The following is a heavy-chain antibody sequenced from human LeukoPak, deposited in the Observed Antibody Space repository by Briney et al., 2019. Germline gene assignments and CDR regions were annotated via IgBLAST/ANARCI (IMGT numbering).Heavy chain of an antibody. Sequence: PSQTLSLTCTVSGGSISSGSYYWSWIRQPAGKGLEWIGRIYTSGSTNYNPSLKSRVTISVDTSKNQFSLKLSSVTAADTAVYYCARDRYCSSTSCYGSYYYYYMDVWGKGTTVTVSS. D-gene: IGHD2-2*01. V-gene: IGHV4-61*02. CDR1: GGSISSGSYY. CDR3: ARDRYCSSTSCYGSYYYYYMDV. J-gene: IGHJ6*03. CDR2: IYTSGST.